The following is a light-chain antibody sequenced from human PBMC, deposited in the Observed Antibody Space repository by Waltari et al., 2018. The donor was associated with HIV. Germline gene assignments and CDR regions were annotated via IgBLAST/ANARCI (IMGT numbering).Light chain of an antibody. CDR2: WAS. Sequence: DIVMTQSPDSLAVSLGERATINCKSSQSLLYSSDNKNYLAWYQQKPGQPPKLLIYWASTRESGVPDRFSGSGSGTDFTLTINSLQAEDVVVYYCQQYYSTLALTFGGGTKVEIK. CDR1: QSLLYSSDNKNY. V-gene: IGKV4-1*01. J-gene: IGKJ4*01. CDR3: QQYYSTLALT.